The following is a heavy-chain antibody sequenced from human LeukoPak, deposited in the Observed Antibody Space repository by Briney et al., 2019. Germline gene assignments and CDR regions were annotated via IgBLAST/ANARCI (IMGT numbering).Heavy chain of an antibody. Sequence: AGGSLRLSCAASGFTFSSYGMHWVRQAPGKGLEWVAVISYDGSDKYYADSVKGRFTISRDNSKNTLYLQMNSLRAEDTAVYYCAKGNWRYFDYWGQGTLVTVSS. CDR2: ISYDGSDK. D-gene: IGHD1-1*01. V-gene: IGHV3-30*18. CDR1: GFTFSSYG. CDR3: AKGNWRYFDY. J-gene: IGHJ4*02.